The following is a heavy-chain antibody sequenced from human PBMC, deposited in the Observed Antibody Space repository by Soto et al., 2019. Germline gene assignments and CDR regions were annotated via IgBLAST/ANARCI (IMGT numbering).Heavy chain of an antibody. CDR2: ISYDGSNK. Sequence: QVQLVESGGGVVQPGRSLRLSCAASGFTFSSYAMHWVRQAPGQGLEWVALISYDGSNKYYADSVKGRFTISRDNSKNTLYLQMKSLGPEDTAVYHCARDQGGTTLYFHGMDVWGQGTTVTVSS. CDR3: ARDQGGTTLYFHGMDV. V-gene: IGHV3-30-3*01. D-gene: IGHD1-7*01. CDR1: GFTFSSYA. J-gene: IGHJ6*02.